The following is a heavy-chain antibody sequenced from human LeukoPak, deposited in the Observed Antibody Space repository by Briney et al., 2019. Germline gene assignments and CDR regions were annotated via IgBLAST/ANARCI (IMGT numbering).Heavy chain of an antibody. CDR2: IWYDGSNI. D-gene: IGHD1-26*01. V-gene: IGHV3-33*01. CDR3: ARDQVGPAQNRFDN. CDR1: GFTFNTYV. J-gene: IGHJ4*02. Sequence: GGSLRLSCATSGFTFNTYVMHWVRQALGKGLEWVAVIWYDGSNIDYADSVKGRFTISRDNSKATLYLQMKSLRDEDTAVYYCARDQVGPAQNRFDNWGQGTLVTVSS.